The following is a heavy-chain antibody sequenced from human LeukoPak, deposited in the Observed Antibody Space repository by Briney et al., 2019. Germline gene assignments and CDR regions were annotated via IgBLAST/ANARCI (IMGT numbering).Heavy chain of an antibody. Sequence: SETLSLTCAVYGGSFSGYYWSWIRQSPGKGLEWIGQITYGGKTKYNPSLKSRLTISIDTSKNQFSLNLNSVTAADTAVYYCARRRDTAALFYRYYYLDVWGKGTTVTISS. V-gene: IGHV4-34*01. D-gene: IGHD2-2*01. CDR1: GGSFSGYY. CDR2: ITYGGKT. CDR3: ARRRDTAALFYRYYYLDV. J-gene: IGHJ6*03.